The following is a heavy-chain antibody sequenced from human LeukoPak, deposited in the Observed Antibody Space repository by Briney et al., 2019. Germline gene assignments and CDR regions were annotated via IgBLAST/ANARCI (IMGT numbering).Heavy chain of an antibody. V-gene: IGHV4-30-4*08. Sequence: LRLSCAASGFTFSSYAMSWVRQPPGKGLEWIGYIYYSGSTYYNPPLKSRVTISVDTSKNQLSLKLSSVTAADTAVYYCARNPGFWSGYYTYWGQGTLVTVSS. CDR3: ARNPGFWSGYYTY. D-gene: IGHD3-3*01. CDR2: IYYSGST. CDR1: GFTFSSYA. J-gene: IGHJ4*02.